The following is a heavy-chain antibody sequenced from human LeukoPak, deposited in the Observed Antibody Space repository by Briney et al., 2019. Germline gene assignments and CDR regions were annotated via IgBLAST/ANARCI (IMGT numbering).Heavy chain of an antibody. CDR3: ARRGRKGFDP. J-gene: IGHJ5*02. D-gene: IGHD2-15*01. Sequence: SETLSLTCAVYGGSFSGYYWSWIRQPPGKGLEWIGEINHSGGTNYNPSLKSRVTISVDTSKNQFSLKLSSVTAADTAVYYCARRGRKGFDPWGQGTLVTVSS. CDR2: INHSGGT. CDR1: GGSFSGYY. V-gene: IGHV4-34*01.